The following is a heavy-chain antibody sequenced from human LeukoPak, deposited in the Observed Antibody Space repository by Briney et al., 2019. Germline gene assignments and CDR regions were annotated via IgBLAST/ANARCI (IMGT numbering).Heavy chain of an antibody. CDR1: GGSISSGSYY. V-gene: IGHV4-61*02. Sequence: PSETLSLTCTVSGGSISSGSYYWSWIRQPAGKGLEWIGRIYTSGSTNYNPSLKSRVTISVDTSKNQFSLKLSSVTAADTAVYYCARGRFLEWLRGQGTLVTVSS. CDR2: IYTSGST. D-gene: IGHD3-3*01. J-gene: IGHJ4*02. CDR3: ARGRFLEWL.